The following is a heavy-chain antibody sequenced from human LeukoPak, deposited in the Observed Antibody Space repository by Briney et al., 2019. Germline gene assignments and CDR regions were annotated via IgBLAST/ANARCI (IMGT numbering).Heavy chain of an antibody. CDR3: ARAAYGSNYYYMDV. V-gene: IGHV1-69*06. J-gene: IGHJ6*03. CDR1: GGTFSSYA. Sequence: ASVKVSCKASGGTFSSYAISWVRQAPGQGLEWMGGIIPIFGTANYAQKFQGKVTITADKSTSTAYMELSSLRSEDTAVYYCARAAYGSNYYYMDVWGKGTTVTVSS. D-gene: IGHD3-10*01. CDR2: IIPIFGTA.